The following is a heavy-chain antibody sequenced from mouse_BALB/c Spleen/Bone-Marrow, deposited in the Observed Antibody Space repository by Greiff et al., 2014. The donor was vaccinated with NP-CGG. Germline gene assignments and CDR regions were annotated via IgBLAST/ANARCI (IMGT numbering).Heavy chain of an antibody. D-gene: IGHD1-1*01. Sequence: EVQLQQSGAELVKPGASVKLSCTASGFNFKDTFMHWVKQRPEQGLEWIGRIYPANGDTNYDQKFQGKATITADTSSNTAYQQLNSLTSEDTAVYDCTKPSVYYGSSYWYFDFWGAGTSVTVSS. CDR1: GFNFKDTF. CDR3: TKPSVYYGSSYWYFDF. CDR2: IYPANGDT. J-gene: IGHJ1*01. V-gene: IGHV14-3*02.